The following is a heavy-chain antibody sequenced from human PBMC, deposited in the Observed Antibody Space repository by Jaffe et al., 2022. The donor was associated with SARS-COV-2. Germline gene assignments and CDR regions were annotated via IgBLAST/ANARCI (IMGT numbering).Heavy chain of an antibody. CDR3: NQGGWLAS. CDR2: INDSGGRT. V-gene: IGHV3-23*01. J-gene: IGHJ5*01. D-gene: IGHD3-16*01. CDR1: GFKFSTYV. Sequence: EVQLLESGGGLVQPGGSLRLSCAASGFKFSTYVMSWVRQAPGKGLEWVSVINDSGGRTNYADSVKGRFTISRDNSKNTLFLQMNSLRAEDSAVYYCNQGGWLASWGQGTLVTVSS.